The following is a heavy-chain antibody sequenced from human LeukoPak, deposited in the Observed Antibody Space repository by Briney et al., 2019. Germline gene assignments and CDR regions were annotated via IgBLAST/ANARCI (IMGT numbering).Heavy chain of an antibody. D-gene: IGHD5-18*01. CDR3: ARGYNYGHGGFDY. Sequence: SGGSLRLSCAASGFTFSSYGMHWVRQAPGKGLEWVAVIWYDGSNKYYADSVKGRFTISRDNSKNTLYLQMNSPRAEDTAVYYCARGYNYGHGGFDYWGQGTLVTVSS. J-gene: IGHJ4*02. V-gene: IGHV3-33*01. CDR1: GFTFSSYG. CDR2: IWYDGSNK.